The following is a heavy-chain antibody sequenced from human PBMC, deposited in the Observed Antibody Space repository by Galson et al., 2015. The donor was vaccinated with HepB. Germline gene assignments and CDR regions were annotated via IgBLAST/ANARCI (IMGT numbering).Heavy chain of an antibody. D-gene: IGHD4-23*01. CDR3: TPGNTVVTPSV. CDR2: IRSKANSYAT. V-gene: IGHV3-73*01. J-gene: IGHJ4*02. CDR1: GFTFSGSA. Sequence: SLRLSCAASGFTFSGSAMHWVRQASGKGLEWVGRIRSKANSYATAYAASVKGRFTISRDDSKNTAYLQMNSLKTEDTAVYYCTPGNTVVTPSVWGQGTLVTVSS.